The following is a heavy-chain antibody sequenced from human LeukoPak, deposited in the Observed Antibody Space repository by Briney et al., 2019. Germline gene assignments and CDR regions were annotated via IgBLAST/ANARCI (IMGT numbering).Heavy chain of an antibody. J-gene: IGHJ6*03. CDR1: GFTFSSYS. CDR2: ISSSSGTI. CDR3: ARVVAEGSSTSLDMDV. V-gene: IGHV3-48*01. D-gene: IGHD2-2*01. Sequence: GGSLRLSCAASGFTFSSYSMNWVRQAPGKGLEWVSYISSSSGTIYYADSVKGRLTISRDNAKNSLYLQMNSLRAGDTAVYYCARVVAEGSSTSLDMDVWGKGTTVTVSS.